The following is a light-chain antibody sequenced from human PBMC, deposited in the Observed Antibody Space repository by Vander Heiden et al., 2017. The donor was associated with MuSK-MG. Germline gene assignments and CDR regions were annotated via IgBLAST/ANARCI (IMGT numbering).Light chain of an antibody. J-gene: IGLJ2*01. CDR3: HSYDDNLRVV. V-gene: IGLV1-40*01. Sequence: QSVLTQPPSVSGAPGQRVTISCTGTSSNIGATYDVHWYQQLPGSATKLLINGNSNRPSGVPDRCSGSKSGTSAALAIIGVQAEDEADYYCHSYDDNLRVVFGGGTKLTVL. CDR2: GNS. CDR1: SSNIGATYD.